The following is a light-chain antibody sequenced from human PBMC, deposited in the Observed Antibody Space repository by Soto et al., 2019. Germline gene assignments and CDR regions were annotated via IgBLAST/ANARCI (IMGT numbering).Light chain of an antibody. CDR2: GAS. V-gene: IGKV3-15*01. CDR3: QQYNNWPWT. J-gene: IGKJ1*01. CDR1: QTITSN. Sequence: EEVMSQSLATLSVSPGNAVTLSCRANQTITSNLAWYQQKPGQAPRLLIYGASTRATGIPARFSGSGSGTEFTLTISSLQSEDFAVYYCQQYNNWPWTFGQGSIVDI.